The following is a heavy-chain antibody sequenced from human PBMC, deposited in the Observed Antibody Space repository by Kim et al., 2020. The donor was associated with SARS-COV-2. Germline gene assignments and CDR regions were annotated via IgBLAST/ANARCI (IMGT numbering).Heavy chain of an antibody. CDR3: AGTFWSGYAYYYYGMDV. CDR2: INSDGSST. CDR1: GFTFSSYW. D-gene: IGHD3-3*01. V-gene: IGHV3-74*01. Sequence: GGSLRLSCAASGFTFSSYWMHWVRQAPGKGLVWVSRINSDGSSTSYADSVKGRFTISRDNAKNTLYLQMNSLRAEDTAVYYCAGTFWSGYAYYYYGMDVWGQGTTVTVSS. J-gene: IGHJ6*02.